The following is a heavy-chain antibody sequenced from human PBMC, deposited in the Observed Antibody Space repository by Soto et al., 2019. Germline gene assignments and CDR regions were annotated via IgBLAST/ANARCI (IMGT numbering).Heavy chain of an antibody. D-gene: IGHD2-2*01. CDR3: ARVEAAMSGHWFDP. J-gene: IGHJ5*02. Sequence: QVQRVQSGPDVKKPGASVKVSGKASGYTFTSYGFSWVRQAPGQGLEWMGWISASTGKTNYEQKFQGRVTMTTDRSTTTAFRELRSLRSDDTAVYFCARVEAAMSGHWFDPWGQGTLVTVSS. V-gene: IGHV1-18*01. CDR1: GYTFTSYG. CDR2: ISASTGKT.